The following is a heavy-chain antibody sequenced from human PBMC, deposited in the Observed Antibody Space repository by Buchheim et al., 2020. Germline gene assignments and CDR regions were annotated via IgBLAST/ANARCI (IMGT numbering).Heavy chain of an antibody. D-gene: IGHD2-2*01. CDR3: AKEIISSTSDYYYGMDV. J-gene: IGHJ6*02. V-gene: IGHV3-30*18. Sequence: QVHLVESGGGVVQPGSSLRLSCAASGFTFSSSGMHWVRQAPGKGLEWVAVISYDGNKKYYADSVKGRFTISRDNSKNTLYLQMNSLRAEDTAVYYCAKEIISSTSDYYYGMDVWGQGTT. CDR1: GFTFSSSG. CDR2: ISYDGNKK.